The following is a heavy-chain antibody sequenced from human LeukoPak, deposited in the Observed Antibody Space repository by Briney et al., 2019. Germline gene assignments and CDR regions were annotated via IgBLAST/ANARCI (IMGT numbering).Heavy chain of an antibody. J-gene: IGHJ6*02. CDR1: GGSVSSGSYY. CDR3: AREVVIFPDYYYYGMDV. CDR2: IYYSGST. V-gene: IGHV4-61*01. Sequence: PSETLSLTCTVSGGSVSSGSYYWSWIRQPPGKGLEWIGYIYYSGSTNYNPSLKSRVTISVDTSKNQFSLKLSSVTAADTAVYYCAREVVIFPDYYYYGMDVWGQGTTVTVSS. D-gene: IGHD3-9*01.